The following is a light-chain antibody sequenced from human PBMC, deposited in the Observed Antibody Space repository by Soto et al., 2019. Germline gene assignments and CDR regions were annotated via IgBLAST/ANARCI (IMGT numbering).Light chain of an antibody. J-gene: IGKJ1*01. CDR3: QQYFASSWT. CDR2: ATS. CDR1: QSIDKRY. Sequence: EIVLTQSPGTLSSSPGEKATLSCRASQSIDKRYFAWYQHKPGQAPRLLIYATSSRATGIPDRFGGSGSGTDFTLTINRLEPEDFAVYYCQQYFASSWTFGQGTKVDIK. V-gene: IGKV3-20*01.